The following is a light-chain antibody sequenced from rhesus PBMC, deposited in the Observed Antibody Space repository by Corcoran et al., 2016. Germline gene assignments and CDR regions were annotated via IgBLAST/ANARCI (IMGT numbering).Light chain of an antibody. Sequence: ETVMTQSPATLSLSPGERATLSCRASQTVSRSLVWYLQKPGQAPKLLIYGAYNRATSIPDRFIGRWAETEFTRTISSLEPEDGGLYYCQQEFSWPPTFGQGTKVEIK. CDR1: QTVSRS. CDR2: GAY. J-gene: IGKJ1*01. CDR3: QQEFSWPPT. V-gene: IGKV3-42*01.